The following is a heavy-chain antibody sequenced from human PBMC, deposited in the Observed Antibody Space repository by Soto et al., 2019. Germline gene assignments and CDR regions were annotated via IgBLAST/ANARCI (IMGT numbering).Heavy chain of an antibody. CDR2: VSQDGTA. J-gene: IGHJ4*02. D-gene: IGHD4-17*01. CDR1: GFTFSTYT. V-gene: IGHV3-23*01. Sequence: VQLLESGGGLAQPGGSLRLSCAASGFTFSTYTMAWVRQAPGRGPEWVAGVSQDGTAHYADSVKGRFTISRDNSRDTVYLQMSTLRGEDTAVYDCAKDMRPDGVWDFDYWGQGTLVAGSS. CDR3: AKDMRPDGVWDFDY.